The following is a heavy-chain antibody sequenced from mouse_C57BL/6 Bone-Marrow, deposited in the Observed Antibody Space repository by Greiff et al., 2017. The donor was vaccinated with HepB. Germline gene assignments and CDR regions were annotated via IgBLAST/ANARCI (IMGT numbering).Heavy chain of an antibody. V-gene: IGHV1-42*01. CDR1: GYSFTGYY. J-gene: IGHJ1*03. CDR3: ARKVVATDWYFDV. Sequence: DVKLQESGPELVKPGASVKISCKASGYSFTGYYMNWVKQSPEKSLEWIGEINPSTGGTTYNQKFKAKATLTVDKSSSTAYMQLKSLTSEDSAVYYCARKVVATDWYFDVWGTGTTVTVSS. D-gene: IGHD1-1*01. CDR2: INPSTGGT.